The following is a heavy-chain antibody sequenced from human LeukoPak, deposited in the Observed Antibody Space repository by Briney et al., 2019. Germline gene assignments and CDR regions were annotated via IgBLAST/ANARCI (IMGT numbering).Heavy chain of an antibody. CDR2: INHSGST. V-gene: IGHV4-34*01. CDR1: GFTFSNAW. CDR3: ARGRETTVTTRWFDP. Sequence: GSLRLSCAASGFTFSNAWMSWVRQPPGKGLEWIGEINHSGSTNYNPSLKSRVTISVDTSKNQFSLKLSSVTAADTAVYYCARGRETTVTTRWFDPWGQGTLVTVSS. J-gene: IGHJ5*02. D-gene: IGHD4-17*01.